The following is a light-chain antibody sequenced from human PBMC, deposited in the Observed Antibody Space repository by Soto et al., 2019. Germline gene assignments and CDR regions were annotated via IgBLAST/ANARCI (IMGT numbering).Light chain of an antibody. CDR3: SSYAGSNVV. J-gene: IGLJ2*01. CDR1: SSDIGGYNY. CDR2: EVS. V-gene: IGLV2-8*01. Sequence: QSALTQPASVSGSPGQSITISCTGTSSDIGGYNYVSWYQQHPGNAPKLIIYEVSKRPSGVPDRFSGSKSGNTASLTVSGLQAEDEADYYCSSYAGSNVVFGGGTKLTVL.